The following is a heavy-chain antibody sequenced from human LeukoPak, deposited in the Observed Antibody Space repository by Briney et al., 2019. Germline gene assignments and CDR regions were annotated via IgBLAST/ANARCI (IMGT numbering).Heavy chain of an antibody. CDR2: IYTSGST. J-gene: IGHJ4*02. CDR1: GGSISSYY. V-gene: IGHV4-4*09. D-gene: IGHD3-16*01. Sequence: SETLSLTCAVSGGSISSYYWSWIRQPPGKGLEWIGYIYTSGSTDYNPSLKSRVTISVDTSKNQFSLKLSSVTAADTAVYYCASHTGLELIWGYFDYWGQGTLVTVSS. CDR3: ASHTGLELIWGYFDY.